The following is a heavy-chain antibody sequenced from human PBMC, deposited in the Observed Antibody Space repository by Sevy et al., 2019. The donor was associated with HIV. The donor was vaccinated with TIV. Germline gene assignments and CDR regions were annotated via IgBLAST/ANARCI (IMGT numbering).Heavy chain of an antibody. Sequence: GGSLRLSCAASGFTFSNAWMSWVRQAPGKGLEWVGRIKGKIYDGTIDYAAPVKGRFSISRDDSKKTLYLQMNSLKTEDTAVYYCTTASWSQEDYYNDWGQGTLVTVSS. J-gene: IGHJ4*02. V-gene: IGHV3-15*01. CDR1: GFTFSNAW. CDR3: TTASWSQEDYYND. D-gene: IGHD6-13*01. CDR2: IKGKIYDGTI.